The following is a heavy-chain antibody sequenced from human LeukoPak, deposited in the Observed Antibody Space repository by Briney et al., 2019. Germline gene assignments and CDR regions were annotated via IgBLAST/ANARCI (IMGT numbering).Heavy chain of an antibody. J-gene: IGHJ4*02. V-gene: IGHV3-49*03. CDR1: GFTFGDYA. CDR2: IRSKAYGGTT. CDR3: TSNHDSSGYTPDY. Sequence: GGSLRLSCTASGFTFGDYAMTWFRQAPGKGLEWVTFIRSKAYGGTTEYAASVKGRFTISRDDSKSIAYLQMNSLKTEDTAVYYCTSNHDSSGYTPDYWGQGTLVTVSS. D-gene: IGHD3-22*01.